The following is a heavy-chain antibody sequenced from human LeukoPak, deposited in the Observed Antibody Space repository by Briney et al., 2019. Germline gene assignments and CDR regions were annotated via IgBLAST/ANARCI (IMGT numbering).Heavy chain of an antibody. CDR2: IYPGDSDT. D-gene: IGHD6-13*01. Sequence: GESLKISCKGSGYSFTSYWIGWVRQMPGKGLEWMGIIYPGDSDTRYSPSFQGQVTISADKSISTAYLQWGSLKAPDTAMYYCTLIASSSWPDADYWGQGTLVTVSS. CDR1: GYSFTSYW. J-gene: IGHJ4*02. V-gene: IGHV5-51*01. CDR3: TLIASSSWPDADY.